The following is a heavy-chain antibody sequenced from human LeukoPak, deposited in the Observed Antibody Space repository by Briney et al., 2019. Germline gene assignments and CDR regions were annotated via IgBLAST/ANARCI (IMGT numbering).Heavy chain of an antibody. Sequence: SETLSLTCTVSGGSINNYYWSWIRQPPGKGLEWIVCIFYSGSTNYNPSLKSRVTISVDTSKNQFSLKLTSVTAADTAVYYCARGVVPAANYNWFDPWGQGTLVTVSS. CDR2: IFYSGST. CDR1: GGSINNYY. CDR3: ARGVVPAANYNWFDP. J-gene: IGHJ5*02. D-gene: IGHD2-2*01. V-gene: IGHV4-59*01.